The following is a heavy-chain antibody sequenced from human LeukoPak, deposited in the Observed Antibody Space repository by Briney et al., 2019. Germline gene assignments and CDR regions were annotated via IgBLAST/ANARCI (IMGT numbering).Heavy chain of an antibody. V-gene: IGHV3-30*02. CDR1: GFTFSSYG. CDR3: ARETFRGVTLSDY. J-gene: IGHJ4*02. CDR2: IRYDGSNK. D-gene: IGHD3-10*01. Sequence: PGGSLRLSCAASGFTFSSYGMHWVRQAPGKGLEWVAFIRYDGSNKYYADSVKGRFTISRDNAKNSLYLQMNSLRAEDTAVYYCARETFRGVTLSDYWGQGTLVTVSS.